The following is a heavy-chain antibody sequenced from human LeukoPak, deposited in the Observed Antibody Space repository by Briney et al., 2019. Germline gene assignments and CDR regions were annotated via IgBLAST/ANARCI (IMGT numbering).Heavy chain of an antibody. J-gene: IGHJ4*02. CDR2: INPNSGGT. Sequence: ASVKVSCKASGYTFTGYYMHWVRQAARQRLEWMGWINPNSGGTNYAQKFQGRVTMTRDTSISTAYMELSRLRSDDTAVYYCARDLFVVATDDYWGQGTLVTVSS. D-gene: IGHD2-2*01. V-gene: IGHV1-2*02. CDR3: ARDLFVVATDDY. CDR1: GYTFTGYY.